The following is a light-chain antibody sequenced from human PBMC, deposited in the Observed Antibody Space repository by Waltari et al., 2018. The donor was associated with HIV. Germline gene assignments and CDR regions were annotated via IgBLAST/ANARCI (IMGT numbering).Light chain of an antibody. Sequence: QSALTQPPSVSGSPGQSITISCTGTRSAVGGYNLISWYQQHPGKAPKLMIYEVSKRPSGVSNRFSGSKSGNTASLTISGLQAEDEADYYCCAYAGSTTYVIFGGGTKLTVL. CDR1: RSAVGGYNL. CDR2: EVS. CDR3: CAYAGSTTYVI. J-gene: IGLJ2*01. V-gene: IGLV2-23*02.